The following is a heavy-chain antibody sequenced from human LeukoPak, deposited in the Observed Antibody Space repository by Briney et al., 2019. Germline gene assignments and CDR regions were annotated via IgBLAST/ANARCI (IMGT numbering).Heavy chain of an antibody. CDR3: AKDQRTGDAGEPRNYY. V-gene: IGHV3-30*18. D-gene: IGHD7-27*01. J-gene: IGHJ4*02. CDR2: ISYDGSNK. Sequence: PGGSLRLSCAASGFTFSSYGMHWVRQAPGKGLEWVAVISYDGSNKYYADSVKGRLTISRDNSKNTLYLQMNSLRAEDTAVYYCAKDQRTGDAGEPRNYYWGQGTLVTVSS. CDR1: GFTFSSYG.